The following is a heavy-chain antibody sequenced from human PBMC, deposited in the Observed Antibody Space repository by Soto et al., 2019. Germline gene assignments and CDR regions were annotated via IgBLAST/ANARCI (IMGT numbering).Heavy chain of an antibody. CDR3: AKDRLGGGLDY. CDR1: GFIFSNYA. CDR2: VTSRGDTT. J-gene: IGHJ4*02. D-gene: IGHD3-16*01. V-gene: IGHV3-23*01. Sequence: EVQLLQSGGGLVQPGGSLRLSCAASGFIFSNYARNWVRQAPGKGLEWVSIVTSRGDTTYYADSVKGRFTISRDNSKNTLYLQVNSLTAEDTAVYYCAKDRLGGGLDYWGQGTLVSVSS.